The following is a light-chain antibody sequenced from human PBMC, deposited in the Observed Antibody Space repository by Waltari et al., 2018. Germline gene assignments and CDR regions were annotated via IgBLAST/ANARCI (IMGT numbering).Light chain of an antibody. V-gene: IGLV2-23*01. CDR1: NTL. J-gene: IGLJ3*02. CDR3: CSYEPFNRV. CDR2: ATT. Sequence: QSALTQPASVSGSPGQSITIPCSGTNTLVSWYQQFPGKVPKLVIYATTERPSGVSNRFSGSKSGDTASLTISGLQPGDEADYYCCSYEPFNRVFGGGTKLTVL.